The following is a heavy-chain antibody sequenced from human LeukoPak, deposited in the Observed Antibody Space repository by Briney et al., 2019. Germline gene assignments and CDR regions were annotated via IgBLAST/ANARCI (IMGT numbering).Heavy chain of an antibody. CDR3: AGDGSSCFEGNDAFVI. Sequence: ASVKVSCKASGYTFTGYYMHWVRQAPGQGLEWMGWINPNSGGTNYAQKFQGRVTMTRDTSISTAYMELSRLRSDDTAVYYCAGDGSSCFEGNDAFVIWGQGTRVTVSP. CDR2: INPNSGGT. CDR1: GYTFTGYY. D-gene: IGHD6-13*01. J-gene: IGHJ3*02. V-gene: IGHV1-2*02.